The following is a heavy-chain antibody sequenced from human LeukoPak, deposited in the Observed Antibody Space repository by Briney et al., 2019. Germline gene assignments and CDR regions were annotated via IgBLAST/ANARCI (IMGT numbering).Heavy chain of an antibody. Sequence: GGSLRLSCAASGFTFSSYGMHWVRQAPGKGLEWVAFIRYDGSNKYYADSVKGRFTISRDNSKNTLYLQMNSLRAEDTAVYYCAKGPSGYCSSTSCYKWFDPWGQGTLVTVSP. CDR3: AKGPSGYCSSTSCYKWFDP. J-gene: IGHJ5*02. D-gene: IGHD2-2*02. CDR2: IRYDGSNK. V-gene: IGHV3-30*02. CDR1: GFTFSSYG.